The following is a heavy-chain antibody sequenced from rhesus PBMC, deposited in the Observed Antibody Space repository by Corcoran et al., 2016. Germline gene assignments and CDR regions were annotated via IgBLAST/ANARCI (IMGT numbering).Heavy chain of an antibody. CDR2: IYGSGGGT. Sequence: QVQLQESGPGLVKPSETLSLTCAVSGGSISDDYYWSWIRQPPGKGLEWIGYIYGSGGGTNYNPSLNNRVTISIDTSKNQYSLKLSSVTAADTAVYYCARDTYSGYRSYGLDSWGQGVVVTVSA. D-gene: IGHD5-24*01. CDR1: GGSISDDYY. J-gene: IGHJ6*01. CDR3: ARDTYSGYRSYGLDS. V-gene: IGHV4-106*01.